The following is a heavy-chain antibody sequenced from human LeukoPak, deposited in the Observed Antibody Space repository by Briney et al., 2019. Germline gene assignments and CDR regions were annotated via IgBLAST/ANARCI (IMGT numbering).Heavy chain of an antibody. CDR3: ARDSKFFGVFINSDFDH. V-gene: IGHV3-30*01. J-gene: IGHJ4*02. Sequence: PGGSLRLSCVASGFTFSSYGMHWVRQAPGKGLEWVAHMAQDGSNKYYADSVKGRFTISRDISKNTLYLQMNSLRPEDTAVYYCARDSKFFGVFINSDFDHWGQGTLVPVSS. D-gene: IGHD3-3*01. CDR1: GFTFSSYG. CDR2: MAQDGSNK.